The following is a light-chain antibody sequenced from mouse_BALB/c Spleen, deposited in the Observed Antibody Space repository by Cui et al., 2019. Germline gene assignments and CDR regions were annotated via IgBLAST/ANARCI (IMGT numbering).Light chain of an antibody. V-gene: IGKV12-98*01. CDR3: QQLYSTPYT. J-gene: IGKJ2*01. CDR1: QTIGTW. Sequence: IQITQSPASHSPSLGESVTITCVASQTIGTWLAWYQQKPGKSPQLLIYAATSLADGVPSRFSGSGSGTKFSFKISSLQDEDFVSYYSQQLYSTPYTVGGGTKLEIK. CDR2: AAT.